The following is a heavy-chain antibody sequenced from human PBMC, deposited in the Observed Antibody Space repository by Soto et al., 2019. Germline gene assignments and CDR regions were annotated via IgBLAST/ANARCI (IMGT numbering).Heavy chain of an antibody. J-gene: IGHJ4*02. D-gene: IGHD3-22*01. V-gene: IGHV3-43D*04. Sequence: PGGSLRLSCAAAGFDFEDYAMHWVRQVPGKGLEWVSLTNSDGTDSYYMDSVKGRFTISRDNAKSTLYLQMDRLRPEDTALYFCAQSLYYYESSTLDHWGQGTLVTVSS. CDR3: AQSLYYYESSTLDH. CDR2: TNSDGTDS. CDR1: GFDFEDYA.